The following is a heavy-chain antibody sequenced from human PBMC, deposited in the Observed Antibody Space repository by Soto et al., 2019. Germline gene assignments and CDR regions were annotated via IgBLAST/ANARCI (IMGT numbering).Heavy chain of an antibody. Sequence: ASVKVSCKASGYTFTGYYMHWVRQAPGQGLEWMGWINPNSGSTNYAQKFQGWVTMTRDTSISTAYMELSRLRSDDTAVYYCARDADTNYSNSYYYYYGMDVWGQGTTVTVSS. D-gene: IGHD4-4*01. CDR2: INPNSGST. CDR1: GYTFTGYY. CDR3: ARDADTNYSNSYYYYYGMDV. V-gene: IGHV1-2*04. J-gene: IGHJ6*02.